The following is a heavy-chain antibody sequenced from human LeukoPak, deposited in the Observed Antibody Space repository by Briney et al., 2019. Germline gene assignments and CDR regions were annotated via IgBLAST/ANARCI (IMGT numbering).Heavy chain of an antibody. CDR1: GGTFSSYA. Sequence: GASVKVSCKASGGTFSSYAISWVRQAPGQGLEWMGGIIPIFGTANYAQKFQGRVTITADESTSTAYMELSSLRSEDAAVYYCASGHIAAAGFDYWGQGTLVTVSS. V-gene: IGHV1-69*13. D-gene: IGHD6-13*01. J-gene: IGHJ4*02. CDR2: IIPIFGTA. CDR3: ASGHIAAAGFDY.